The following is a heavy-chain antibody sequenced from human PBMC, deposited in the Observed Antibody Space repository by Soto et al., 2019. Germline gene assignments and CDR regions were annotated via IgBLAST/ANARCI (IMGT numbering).Heavy chain of an antibody. CDR2: IYSGGVT. CDR1: GFTVKNYQ. V-gene: IGHV3-53*01. J-gene: IGHJ6*02. Sequence: GGSLRLSCAASGFTVKNYQMNWVRQAPGKGLEWVSVIYSGGVTYYPDSVKGRFTTIRDTSKNTVYLQMNSLRADDTAMYYCARDPTTTGYYGLDVWGQGTTVTVSS. CDR3: ARDPTTTGYYGLDV.